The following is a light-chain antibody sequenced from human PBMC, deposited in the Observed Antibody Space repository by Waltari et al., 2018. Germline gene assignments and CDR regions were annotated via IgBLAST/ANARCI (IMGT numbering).Light chain of an antibody. V-gene: IGLV7-46*01. CDR3: SVSYSGHVI. Sequence: QVVVTQEPSLTVSPGGTVTLTCGSSTGAVTSGQFPYWFLQKPGQAPRTLVYDTSTKHSWTPARFSGSLLGGKAALTLSGAQPEDEAEYYCSVSYSGHVIFGGGTKLTVL. CDR2: DTS. CDR1: TGAVTSGQF. J-gene: IGLJ2*01.